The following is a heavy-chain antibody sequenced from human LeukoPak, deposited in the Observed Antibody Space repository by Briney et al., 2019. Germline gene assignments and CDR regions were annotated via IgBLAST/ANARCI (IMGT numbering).Heavy chain of an antibody. D-gene: IGHD2-15*01. CDR2: ISDDGSKK. J-gene: IGHJ4*02. CDR1: GFTFNSCA. V-gene: IGHV3-30-3*01. Sequence: GRSLRLSCAASGFTFNSCAMYWVRQAPGKGLEWVALISDDGSKKYYVDSAGRFTISRDNSKNTVYLQMNSLRVEDTAIYYCAREKRSGGTCYSTVDYWGQGTLVTVSS. CDR3: AREKRSGGTCYSTVDY.